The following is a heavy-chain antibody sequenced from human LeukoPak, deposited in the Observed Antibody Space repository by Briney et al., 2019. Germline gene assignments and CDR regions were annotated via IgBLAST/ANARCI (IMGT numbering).Heavy chain of an antibody. CDR2: INHSGST. V-gene: IGHV4-34*01. CDR1: GGSFSGYY. J-gene: IGHJ4*02. CDR3: ARYYYDSSGYYYDY. D-gene: IGHD3-22*01. Sequence: PSETLSLTCAVYGGSFSGYYWSWIRQPPGKGLEWIGEINHSGSTNYNPSLKSRVTISVDTSKNQFSPKLSSVTAADTAVYYCARYYYDSSGYYYDYWGQGTLVTVSS.